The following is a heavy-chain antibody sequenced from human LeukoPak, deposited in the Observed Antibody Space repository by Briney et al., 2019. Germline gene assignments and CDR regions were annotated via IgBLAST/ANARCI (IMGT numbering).Heavy chain of an antibody. Sequence: GGSLRLSCAASGFTFSSYAMSWVRQAPGKGLEWVSAISGSGGSTYYADSVKGRFTISRDNSKNTLYLQMNSLRAEDTAVYYCAKDLLVVPAAMQLDYWGQGTLVTVSS. V-gene: IGHV3-23*01. CDR3: AKDLLVVPAAMQLDY. J-gene: IGHJ4*02. D-gene: IGHD2-2*01. CDR1: GFTFSSYA. CDR2: ISGSGGST.